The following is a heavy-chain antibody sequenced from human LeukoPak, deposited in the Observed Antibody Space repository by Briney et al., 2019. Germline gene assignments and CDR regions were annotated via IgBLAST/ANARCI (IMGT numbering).Heavy chain of an antibody. J-gene: IGHJ6*03. CDR2: IWYDGSNK. CDR3: AKDLEMATITGLGYYYYYYMDV. CDR1: GFTSSSYG. D-gene: IGHD5-24*01. Sequence: GRSLRLSCAASGFTSSSYGMHWVRQAPGKGLEWVAVIWYDGSNKYYADSVKGRFTISRDNSKNTLYLQMNSLRAEDTAVYYCAKDLEMATITGLGYYYYYYMDVWGKGTTVTVSS. V-gene: IGHV3-33*06.